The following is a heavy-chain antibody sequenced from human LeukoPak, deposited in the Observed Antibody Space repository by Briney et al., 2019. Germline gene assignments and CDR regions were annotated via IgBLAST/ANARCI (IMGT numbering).Heavy chain of an antibody. CDR2: IIPIFGTA. V-gene: IGHV1-69*05. Sequence: GASVKVSCKASGGTFSSYAISWVRQAPGQGLEWMGGIIPIFGTANYAQKFQGRVTITTDESTSTAYMELSSLRSEDTAVYYCARSPVGDYRALRYDYYMDVWGKGTTVTVSS. CDR3: ARSPVGDYRALRYDYYMDV. J-gene: IGHJ6*03. D-gene: IGHD3-3*01. CDR1: GGTFSSYA.